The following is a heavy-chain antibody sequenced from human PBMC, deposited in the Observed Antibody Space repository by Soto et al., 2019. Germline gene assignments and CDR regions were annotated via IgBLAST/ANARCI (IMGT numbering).Heavy chain of an antibody. D-gene: IGHD2-15*01. CDR1: GFTFSSYA. Sequence: PGGSLRLSCAASGFTFSSYAMSWVRQAPGKGLEWVSAISGSGGSTYYADSVKGRFTISRDNSKNTLYLQMNSLRAEDTAAYYCAKDVPSVVVVAATPGWFDPWGQGTLVTVSS. V-gene: IGHV3-23*01. CDR2: ISGSGGST. J-gene: IGHJ5*02. CDR3: AKDVPSVVVVAATPGWFDP.